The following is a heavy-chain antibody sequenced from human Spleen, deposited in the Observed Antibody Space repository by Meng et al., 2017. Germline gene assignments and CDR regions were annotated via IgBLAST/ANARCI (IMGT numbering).Heavy chain of an antibody. D-gene: IGHD2-2*01. J-gene: IGHJ5*02. CDR2: INTNTGNP. CDR3: ARPYCTSTSCYGWFDP. Sequence: QVQLVQSGSELRKPGASVKVSCKASGYTFTSYPMNWVRQAPGQGLEWMGWINTNTGNPTYAQGFTGRFVFSLDTSVSTAYLQISSLKAEDTAVYYCARPYCTSTSCYGWFDPWGQGTLVTVSS. CDR1: GYTFTSYP. V-gene: IGHV7-4-1*02.